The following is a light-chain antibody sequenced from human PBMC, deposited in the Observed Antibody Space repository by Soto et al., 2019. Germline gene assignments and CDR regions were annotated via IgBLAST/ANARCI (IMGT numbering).Light chain of an antibody. J-gene: IGLJ1*01. Sequence: VLTQPPSVSGAPGQRVTISCTGNGSNIGASYDVHWYQQLPGSAPRLLIYANRNRPAGVSDRFSGSKSDTSASLVISGLQADDEADYYCQSYDRSLSGWIFGTGTKLTVL. V-gene: IGLV1-40*01. CDR2: ANR. CDR3: QSYDRSLSGWI. CDR1: GSNIGASYD.